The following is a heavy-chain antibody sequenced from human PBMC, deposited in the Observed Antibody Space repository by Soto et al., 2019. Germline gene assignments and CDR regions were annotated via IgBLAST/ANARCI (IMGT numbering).Heavy chain of an antibody. CDR2: IDWDDTK. CDR3: ARTLVGATHISHSYFDC. CDR1: GFSLSTGGMC. Sequence: SGPTLVNPTQTLTLTSAFSGFSLSTGGMCVSWVRKPPGKALEWLALIDWDDTKYYSTSLKSRLTISKDTSKNQLALTMTDMGPVDTATYYCARTLVGATHISHSYFDCWGQGTLVTVSS. V-gene: IGHV2-70*20. D-gene: IGHD1-26*01. J-gene: IGHJ4*02.